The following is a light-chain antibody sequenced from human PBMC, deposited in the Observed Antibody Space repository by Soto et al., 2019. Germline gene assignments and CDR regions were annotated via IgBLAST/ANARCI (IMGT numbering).Light chain of an antibody. J-gene: IGKJ1*01. CDR2: GAS. Sequence: EIVLTPSPGTLSLSPGERATLSCRTSQSLNNNYLAWYQQRFGQAPRLLIYGASSRATGIPARFSGSGSGTEFTLTISSLQPDDFATYYCQQYNSYLWTFGQGTKVDIK. V-gene: IGKV3-20*01. CDR3: QQYNSYLWT. CDR1: QSLNNNY.